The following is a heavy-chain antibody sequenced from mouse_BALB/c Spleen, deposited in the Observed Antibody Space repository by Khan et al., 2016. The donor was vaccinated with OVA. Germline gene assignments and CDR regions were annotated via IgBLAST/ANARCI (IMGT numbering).Heavy chain of an antibody. CDR1: GFTFTNYG. J-gene: IGHJ1*01. CDR2: INTYTGEP. CDR3: ARKKYSYDRYFDV. D-gene: IGHD2-12*01. V-gene: IGHV9-3-1*01. Sequence: QIQLVQSGPELKKPGETVKISCKASGFTFTNYGMNWVKQAPGKGLKWMGWINTYTGEPTYADDFKGRFVFSLETSASTAYLQINNPKNEDTASYFCARKKYSYDRYFDVWGAGTTVTVSS.